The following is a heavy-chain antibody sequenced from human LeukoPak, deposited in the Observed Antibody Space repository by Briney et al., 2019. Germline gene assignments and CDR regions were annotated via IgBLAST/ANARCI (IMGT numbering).Heavy chain of an antibody. J-gene: IGHJ4*02. CDR2: IIPIFGTA. CDR1: GYTFTSYD. Sequence: SVKVSCKASGYTFTSYDINWVRQAPGQGLEWMGGIIPIFGTANYAQKFQGRVTITADESTSTAYMELSSLRSEDTAVYYCARVSQEKTKLRFLGFDYWGQGTLVTVSS. D-gene: IGHD3-3*01. V-gene: IGHV1-69*13. CDR3: ARVSQEKTKLRFLGFDY.